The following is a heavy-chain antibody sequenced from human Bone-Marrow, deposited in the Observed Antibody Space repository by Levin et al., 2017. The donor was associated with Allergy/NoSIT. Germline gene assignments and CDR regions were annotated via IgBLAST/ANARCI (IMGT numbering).Heavy chain of an antibody. CDR3: ARLLVVVAPDY. CDR1: GFTFSSYA. J-gene: IGHJ4*02. CDR2: ISYDGSNK. Sequence: GGSLRLSCAASGFTFSSYAMHWVRQAPGKGLEWVAVISYDGSNKYYADSVKGRFTISRDNSKNTLYLQMNSLRAEDTAVYYCARLLVVVAPDYWGQGTLVTVSS. V-gene: IGHV3-30*04. D-gene: IGHD2-15*01.